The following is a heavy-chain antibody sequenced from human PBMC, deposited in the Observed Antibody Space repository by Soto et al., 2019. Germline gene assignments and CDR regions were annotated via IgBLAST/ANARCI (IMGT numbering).Heavy chain of an antibody. Sequence: QVQLVESGGGVVQPGRSLRLSCAASGFTFSSYAMHWVRQAPGKGLEWVAVISYDGSNKYYADSVKGRFTISRDNSKNSLYLQMNSLRAEDTAVYYCARAGDSYSPMLYNQFDYWGQGTLVTVSS. CDR2: ISYDGSNK. D-gene: IGHD5-18*01. V-gene: IGHV3-30-3*01. CDR1: GFTFSSYA. CDR3: ARAGDSYSPMLYNQFDY. J-gene: IGHJ4*02.